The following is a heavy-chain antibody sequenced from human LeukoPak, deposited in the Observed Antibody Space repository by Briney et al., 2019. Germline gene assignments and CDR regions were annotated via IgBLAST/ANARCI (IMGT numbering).Heavy chain of an antibody. J-gene: IGHJ4*02. CDR1: GFTFSNYG. D-gene: IGHD2-8*01. CDR2: IWYDGSNR. V-gene: IGHV3-30*02. CDR3: AKDPLGFCTRATCRYLDS. Sequence: GGSLRLSCAASGFTFSNYGMHWIRQAPGKGLEWVAFIWYDGSNRYYADSVKGRFTISRDNSENTLFLQMSSLRTEDTAVYYCAKDPLGFCTRATCRYLDSWGQGTLVTVSS.